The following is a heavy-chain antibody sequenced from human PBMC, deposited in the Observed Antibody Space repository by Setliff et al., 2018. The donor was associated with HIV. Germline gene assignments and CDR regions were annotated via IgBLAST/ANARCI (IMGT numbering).Heavy chain of an antibody. CDR2: VNPDGSEA. CDR1: GFTFSKYW. D-gene: IGHD3-3*01. Sequence: PGGSLRLSCAASGFTFSKYWMSWVRQAPGKGLEWVASVNPDGSEASSVGSMKGRFSISRDKSKNTLYLQMNSLRVEDTAVYYCARDRDYDFWSGYYSGWFDPWGQGTLVTVSS. J-gene: IGHJ5*02. CDR3: ARDRDYDFWSGYYSGWFDP. V-gene: IGHV3-7*01.